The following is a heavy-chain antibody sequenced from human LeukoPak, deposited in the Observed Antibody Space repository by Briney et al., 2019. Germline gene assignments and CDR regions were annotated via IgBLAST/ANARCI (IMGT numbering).Heavy chain of an antibody. J-gene: IGHJ4*02. CDR3: ARDLGYSSGWYTDYFDY. D-gene: IGHD6-19*01. CDR1: GGSISSYY. CDR2: VYTSGRT. Sequence: SETLSLTCTVSGGSISSYYWSWIRQPAGKGLEWIGRVYTSGRTNYNPSLKSRVTMSVDTSKNQFSLKLSSVTAADTAVYYCARDLGYSSGWYTDYFDYWGQGTLVTVSS. V-gene: IGHV4-4*07.